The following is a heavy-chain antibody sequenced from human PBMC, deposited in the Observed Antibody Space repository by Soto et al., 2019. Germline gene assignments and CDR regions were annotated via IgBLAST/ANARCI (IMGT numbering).Heavy chain of an antibody. J-gene: IGHJ4*02. CDR2: IYYSGST. CDR1: GGSISSSSYY. D-gene: IGHD3-10*01. Sequence: QLQLQESGPGLVKPSETLSLTCTVSGGSISSSSYYWGWIRQPPGKGLEWIGSIYYSGSTYYNPSLKSRVPIYVDTSKNQFSLKLSSVTAADTAVYYCARLYPMVRGPIEWRGYFDYWGQGTLVTVSS. CDR3: ARLYPMVRGPIEWRGYFDY. V-gene: IGHV4-39*01.